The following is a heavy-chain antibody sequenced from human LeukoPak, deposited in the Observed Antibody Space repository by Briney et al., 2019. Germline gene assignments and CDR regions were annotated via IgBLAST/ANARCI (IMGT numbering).Heavy chain of an antibody. J-gene: IGHJ4*02. D-gene: IGHD5-18*01. CDR1: GGSISSSSYY. CDR2: INYSGST. CDR3: ARGRGHSYGASWGY. Sequence: SETLSLTCTVSGGSISSSSYYWGWIRQLPGKGLEWIGSINYSGSTYYNPSLKSRVTISLNTSKNHFSLKLSSVTAADTAVYYCARGRGHSYGASWGYWGQGTLVTVSP. V-gene: IGHV4-39*02.